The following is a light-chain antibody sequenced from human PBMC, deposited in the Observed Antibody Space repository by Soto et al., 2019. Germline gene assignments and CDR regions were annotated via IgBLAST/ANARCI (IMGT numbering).Light chain of an antibody. Sequence: DIQMTQSPSTLSASVGDRVTITCRASQSISNWLAWYQQKPVKDPKLLNYDASSLESGVPSSCSGSGSGIEFTITIGSVEDDDVASYFCHQYKSLFTFGPGTKVDIK. V-gene: IGKV1-5*01. CDR1: QSISNW. CDR3: HQYKSLFT. J-gene: IGKJ3*01. CDR2: DAS.